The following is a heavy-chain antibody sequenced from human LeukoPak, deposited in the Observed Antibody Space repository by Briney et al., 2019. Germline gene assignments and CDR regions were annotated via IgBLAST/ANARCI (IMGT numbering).Heavy chain of an antibody. V-gene: IGHV3-7*05. D-gene: IGHD1-26*01. CDR3: TRGTREPV. CDR2: IKPDGSEG. Sequence: PGGSLRLSCAASGFIFSTYWMSWVRQAPGKGLEWVANIKPDGSEGYYVDSVKGRFTISRDNAKNSLYLRMNSLRAEDTAVYCCTRGTREPVWGQGTTVTVSS. J-gene: IGHJ6*02. CDR1: GFIFSTYW.